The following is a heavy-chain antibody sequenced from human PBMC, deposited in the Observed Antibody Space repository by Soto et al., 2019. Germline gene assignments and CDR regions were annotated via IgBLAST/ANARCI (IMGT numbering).Heavy chain of an antibody. CDR3: ARDDVPYAFDI. V-gene: IGHV4-39*02. CDR2: IYYSGST. J-gene: IGHJ3*02. Sequence: QLQLQESGPGLVKPSETLSLTCTVSGGSISSSSYYSGWIRQPPGKGLEWIGSIYYSGSTYYNPSLKSRVTISVDTSKNQFSLKLSSVTAADTAVYYCARDDVPYAFDIWGQGTMVTVSS. CDR1: GGSISSSSYY.